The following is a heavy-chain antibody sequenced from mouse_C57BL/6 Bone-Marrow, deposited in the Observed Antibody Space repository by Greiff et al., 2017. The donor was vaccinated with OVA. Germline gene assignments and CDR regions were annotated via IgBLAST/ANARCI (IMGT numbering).Heavy chain of an antibody. CDR2: INPNNGGT. CDR1: GYTFTDYN. J-gene: IGHJ4*01. Sequence: EVKLMESGPELVKPGASVKMSCKASGYTFTDYNMHWVKQSHGKSLEWIGYINPNNGGTSYNQKFKGKATLTVNKSSSTAYMELRSLTSEDSAVYYCARERMGGYDPYYAMDYWGQGTSVTVSS. V-gene: IGHV1-22*01. CDR3: ARERMGGYDPYYAMDY. D-gene: IGHD2-2*01.